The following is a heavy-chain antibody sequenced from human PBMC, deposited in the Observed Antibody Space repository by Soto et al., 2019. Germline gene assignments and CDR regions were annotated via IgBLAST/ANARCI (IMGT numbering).Heavy chain of an antibody. CDR1: GYSLSSGYY. V-gene: IGHV4-38-2*02. J-gene: IGHJ6*02. Sequence: SETLSLTCSVSGYSLSSGYYWGLIRQPPGKGLEWIGSIYHSGSTYYNPSLKSRVTISVDTSKIQFSLKLSSVTAADTAVYYCARDYEATSCCYYYYYGMDVWGQGTTVTVSS. CDR2: IYHSGST. D-gene: IGHD2-2*01. CDR3: ARDYEATSCCYYYYYGMDV.